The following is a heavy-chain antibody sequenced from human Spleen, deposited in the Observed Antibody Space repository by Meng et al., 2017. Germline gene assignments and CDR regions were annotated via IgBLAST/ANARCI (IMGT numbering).Heavy chain of an antibody. D-gene: IGHD2-21*01. V-gene: IGHV4-30-4*01. CDR2: IYNSGST. J-gene: IGHJ4*02. CDR3: AREGRSHQVGVSVY. Sequence: QLQCQESGPGLGKPSQTLSLTCTVSGGSISSGDYYWSWIRQPPGKGLEWIGYIYNSGSTYYNPYLKSRVNISVDTSKNQFSLKLRFVTAADTAVYYCAREGRSHQVGVSVYWGQGNLVTVSS. CDR1: GGSISSGDYY.